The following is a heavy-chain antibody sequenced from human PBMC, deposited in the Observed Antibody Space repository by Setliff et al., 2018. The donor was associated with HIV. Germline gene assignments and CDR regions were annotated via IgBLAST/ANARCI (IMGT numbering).Heavy chain of an antibody. CDR1: GGSISSTSYH. Sequence: PSETLSLTCTVSGGSISSTSYHWGWIRQPPGTGLEWIGSISSSGNTYYNPSLKSRVTTSVDTPKNQFSLKLNSVTAADTAVYYCARDNWGSLDYWGQGMLVTVSS. CDR3: ARDNWGSLDY. V-gene: IGHV4-39*02. CDR2: ISSSGNT. D-gene: IGHD7-27*01. J-gene: IGHJ4*02.